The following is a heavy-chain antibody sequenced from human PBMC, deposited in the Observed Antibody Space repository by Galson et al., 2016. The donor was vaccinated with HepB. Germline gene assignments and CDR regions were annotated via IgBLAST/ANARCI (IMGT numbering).Heavy chain of an antibody. Sequence: SLRLSCAASGFTFSTYAMSWVRQAPGKGLEWVANIKQDGSEEYYVDSVKGRFTISRDNAKNSLYLQMNSLSAEDTAVYYCARRRGSGSHDYWGQGTLVTVSS. CDR3: ARRRGSGSHDY. V-gene: IGHV3-7*05. CDR2: IKQDGSEE. J-gene: IGHJ4*02. CDR1: GFTFSTYA. D-gene: IGHD3-10*01.